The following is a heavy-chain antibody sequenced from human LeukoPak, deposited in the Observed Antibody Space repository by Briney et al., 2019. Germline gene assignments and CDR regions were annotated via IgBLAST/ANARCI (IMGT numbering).Heavy chain of an antibody. V-gene: IGHV3-23*01. CDR2: ISGSGGST. Sequence: PGGSLRLSCASSGFTFSSYAMCWVRQAPGKGLELVSVISGSGGSTYYADSVKGRFTISRDNSKNTLYLQMNGLRAEDTAVYYCAKAGYCSGGSCYSVLNWFVPWGQGTLVTVSS. D-gene: IGHD2-15*01. CDR3: AKAGYCSGGSCYSVLNWFVP. CDR1: GFTFSSYA. J-gene: IGHJ5*02.